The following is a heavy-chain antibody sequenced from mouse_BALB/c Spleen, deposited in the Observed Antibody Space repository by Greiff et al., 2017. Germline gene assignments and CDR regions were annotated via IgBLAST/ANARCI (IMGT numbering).Heavy chain of an antibody. CDR2: INPSTGYT. CDR1: GYTFTSYW. CDR3: ARRDGRRDFDY. Sequence: QVQLQQSGAELAKPGASVKMSCKASGYTFTSYWMHWVKQRPGQGLEWIGYINPSTGYTEYNQKFKDKATLTADKSSSTAYMQLSSLTSEDSAVYYCARRDGRRDFDYWGQGTTLTVSS. J-gene: IGHJ2*01. V-gene: IGHV1-7*01. D-gene: IGHD1-1*01.